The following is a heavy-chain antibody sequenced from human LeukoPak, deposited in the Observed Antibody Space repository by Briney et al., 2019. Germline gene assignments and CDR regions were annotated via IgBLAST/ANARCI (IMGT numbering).Heavy chain of an antibody. J-gene: IGHJ3*02. Sequence: SETLSLTSTVSGGSISSYYWSWIRQPPGKGLEWIGYIYYSGSTNYNPSLKSRVTISVDTSKNQFSLKLSSVTAADTAVYYCARLPIVATITDAFDIWGQGTMVTVSS. CDR3: ARLPIVATITDAFDI. CDR2: IYYSGST. V-gene: IGHV4-59*08. CDR1: GGSISSYY. D-gene: IGHD5-12*01.